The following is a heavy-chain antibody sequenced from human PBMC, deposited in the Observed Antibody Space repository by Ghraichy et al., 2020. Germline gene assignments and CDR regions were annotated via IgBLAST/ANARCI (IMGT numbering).Heavy chain of an antibody. CDR1: GGSISSYY. Sequence: SETLSLTCTVSGGSISSYYWSWIRQPPGKGLEWIGYIYYSGSTNYNPSLKSRVTISVDTSKNQFSLKLSSVTAADTAVYYCARRERGSGYDAFHIWGQGTMVTVSS. D-gene: IGHD3-22*01. V-gene: IGHV4-59*08. CDR2: IYYSGST. CDR3: ARRERGSGYDAFHI. J-gene: IGHJ3*02.